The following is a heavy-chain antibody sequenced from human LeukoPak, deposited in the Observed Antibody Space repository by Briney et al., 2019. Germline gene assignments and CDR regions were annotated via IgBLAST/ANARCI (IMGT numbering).Heavy chain of an antibody. Sequence: PGGSLRLSCTASGFTFSNYWMTWVRQAPGKGLEWVANINEDGSKKYYVDSVKGRFTISRDNAKNSQYPQMNNLRAEDTAVYYCARDDPPNYDILTGYYDALDIWGQGTMVTVSS. V-gene: IGHV3-7*01. J-gene: IGHJ3*02. CDR1: GFTFSNYW. D-gene: IGHD3-9*01. CDR2: INEDGSKK. CDR3: ARDDPPNYDILTGYYDALDI.